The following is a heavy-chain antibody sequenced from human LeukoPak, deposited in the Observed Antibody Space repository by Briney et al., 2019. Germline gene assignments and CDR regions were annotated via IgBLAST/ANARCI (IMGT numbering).Heavy chain of an antibody. CDR2: IKSKTDGGTT. CDR3: TTDEWSTVSPSYFDY. V-gene: IGHV3-15*01. CDR1: GFTFSNAW. D-gene: IGHD4-11*01. Sequence: QSGGSLRLSCAASGFTFSNAWMSWVRQAPGKGLEWVGRIKSKTDGGTTDYAAPVKGRFTISRDDSKNTLYLQMNSLKTEDTAVYYCTTDEWSTVSPSYFDYWGQGTLVTVSS. J-gene: IGHJ4*02.